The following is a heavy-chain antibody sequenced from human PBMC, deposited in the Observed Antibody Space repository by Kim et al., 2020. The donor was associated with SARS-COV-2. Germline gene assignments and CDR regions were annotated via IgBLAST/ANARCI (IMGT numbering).Heavy chain of an antibody. CDR3: AKLHRGGASPYYFES. V-gene: IGHV3-11*04. Sequence: ADSVKGRVTISRDNAHNSLYLQMSSLRAEDTAVYYCAKLHRGGASPYYFESWGQGSLVTVSS. J-gene: IGHJ4*02. D-gene: IGHD2-15*01.